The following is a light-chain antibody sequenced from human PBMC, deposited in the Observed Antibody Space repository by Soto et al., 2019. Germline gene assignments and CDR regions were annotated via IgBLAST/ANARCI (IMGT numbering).Light chain of an antibody. Sequence: DIQMTQSPSSLSASVGDRVTITCRASQSISSYLNWYQQKPGKAPKLLIYAASSLQSGVPSRFSGSGSGTDFTLTISSLQPEDFATYSGQQSYSTPQRGTFGQGTKLEIK. CDR2: AAS. V-gene: IGKV1-39*01. CDR1: QSISSY. CDR3: QQSYSTPQRGT. J-gene: IGKJ2*02.